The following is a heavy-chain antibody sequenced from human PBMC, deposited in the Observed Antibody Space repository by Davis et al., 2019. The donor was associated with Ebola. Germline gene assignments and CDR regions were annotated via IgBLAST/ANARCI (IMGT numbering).Heavy chain of an antibody. CDR3: ASCGGDCYSGWFDP. J-gene: IGHJ5*02. D-gene: IGHD2-21*02. Sequence: ASVQVSCKVSGYTLTELSMHWVRQAPGKGLEWMGGFDPEDGETIYAQKFQGRVTMTEDTSTDTAYMELSSLRSEDTAVYYCASCGGDCYSGWFDPWGQGTLVTASS. CDR2: FDPEDGET. V-gene: IGHV1-24*01. CDR1: GYTLTELS.